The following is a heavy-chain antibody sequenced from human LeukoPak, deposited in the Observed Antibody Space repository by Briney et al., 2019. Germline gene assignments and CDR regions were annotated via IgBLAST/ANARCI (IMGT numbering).Heavy chain of an antibody. V-gene: IGHV3-53*01. CDR3: AREVLITPMGAFDI. CDR1: GFTVSSYY. J-gene: IGHJ3*02. Sequence: GGSLRPSCAASGFTVSSYYMSWVRQAPRKGLEWVSVIYGGGSTYYADSVKGRFTISRDNSKNTLFLQMNSLRAEDTAVYYCAREVLITPMGAFDIWGQGTMVTVSS. CDR2: IYGGGST. D-gene: IGHD3-22*01.